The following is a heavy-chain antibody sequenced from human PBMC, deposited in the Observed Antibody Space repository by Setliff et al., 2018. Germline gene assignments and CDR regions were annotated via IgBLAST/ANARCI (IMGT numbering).Heavy chain of an antibody. CDR2: INTNTGIP. CDR3: ARGGDIITIFGVVTPDFYYYMDV. D-gene: IGHD3-3*01. V-gene: IGHV7-4-1*02. Sequence: ASVKVSCKASGYTFTTYAMSWMRQAPGQGLEWMGWINTNTGIPSYAQGFTGRFVFSLDTSVDTAYLQINSLNPEDTALYYCARGGDIITIFGVVTPDFYYYMDVWGTGTTVTVSS. J-gene: IGHJ6*03. CDR1: GYTFTTYA.